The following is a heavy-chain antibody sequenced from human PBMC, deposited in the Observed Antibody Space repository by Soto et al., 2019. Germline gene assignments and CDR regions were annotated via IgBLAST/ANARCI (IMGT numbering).Heavy chain of an antibody. V-gene: IGHV1-18*04. D-gene: IGHD1-26*01. Sequence: ASVNVSCKASGYTFTSYAISWVRQAPGQGLEWMGWISAYNGNTNYAQKLQGRVTMTTDTSTSTAYMELRSLRSDDTAVYYCARDRYSGRRDAFDIWGQGTMVTVSS. CDR3: ARDRYSGRRDAFDI. CDR2: ISAYNGNT. CDR1: GYTFTSYA. J-gene: IGHJ3*02.